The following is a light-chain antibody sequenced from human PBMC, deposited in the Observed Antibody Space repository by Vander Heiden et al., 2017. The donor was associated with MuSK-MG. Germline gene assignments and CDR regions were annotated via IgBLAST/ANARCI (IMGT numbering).Light chain of an antibody. CDR3: RQAVDTPFT. CDR2: LAS. CDR1: QSLLHSSGFNY. V-gene: IGKV2-28*01. Sequence: IVVTQSPLSLPVTPGEPASISCRSSQSLLHSSGFNYLDWYLQKPGQSPQLLIYLASNRAPGVPDRFSGSGSGTDFTLTISRVEAEDVGFYYCRQAVDTPFTFGHGTKVXIK. J-gene: IGKJ3*01.